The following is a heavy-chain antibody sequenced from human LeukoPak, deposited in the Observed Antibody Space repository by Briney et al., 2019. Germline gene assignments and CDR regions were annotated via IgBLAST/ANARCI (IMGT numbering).Heavy chain of an antibody. J-gene: IGHJ6*03. D-gene: IGHD6-19*01. Sequence: SETLSLTCSVSGGSISSSSYYWGWIRQPPGKGLEWIGSIYYSGDTYYNPSLKSRRVTISVDTSKNQFSLRLSSVTAADTAVYYCARHQWHYYYYMGVWGKGSTVTVSS. CDR1: GGSISSSSYY. CDR2: IYYSGDT. CDR3: ARHQWHYYYYMGV. V-gene: IGHV4-39*01.